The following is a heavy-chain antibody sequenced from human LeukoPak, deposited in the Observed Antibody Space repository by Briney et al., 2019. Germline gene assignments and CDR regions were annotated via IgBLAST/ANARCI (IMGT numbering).Heavy chain of an antibody. CDR2: INHSGST. V-gene: IGHV4-34*01. CDR3: ARGSTGSGYYYVPYYYYYMDV. Sequence: SETLSLTCAVYGGSFSGYYWSWIRQPPGKGLEWIGEINHSGSTNYNPSLKSRVTISVDTSKNQFSLKLSSVTAADTAVYYCARGSTGSGYYYVPYYYYYMDVWGKGTTVTVSS. J-gene: IGHJ6*03. D-gene: IGHD3-22*01. CDR1: GGSFSGYY.